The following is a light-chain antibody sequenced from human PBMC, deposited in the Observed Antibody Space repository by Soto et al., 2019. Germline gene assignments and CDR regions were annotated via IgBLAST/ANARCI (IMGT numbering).Light chain of an antibody. CDR2: EVS. V-gene: IGLV2-14*01. CDR3: SSYTSSSIYV. CDR1: SSDVGCYNY. J-gene: IGLJ1*01. Sequence: QSALTQPASVSGSPGQSITISCTGTSSDVGCYNYVSWYQQHPGKAPKLMIYEVSNRPSGVSNRFSGSKSGNTASLTISGLQAEDEADYYCSSYTSSSIYVFGTVTKVTVL.